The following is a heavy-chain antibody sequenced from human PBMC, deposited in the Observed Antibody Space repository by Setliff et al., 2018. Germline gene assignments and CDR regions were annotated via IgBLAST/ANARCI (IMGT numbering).Heavy chain of an antibody. CDR3: ARVSEAAAAGFDY. Sequence: ASVKVSCKASGYTFTSYDINWVRQATGQGLEWMGWMNPNSGNTNYAQKFQGRVTMTTDTSTSTAYMELRSLRSDDTAVYYCARVSEAAAAGFDYWGQGTLVTVSS. V-gene: IGHV1-8*02. CDR1: GYTFTSYD. D-gene: IGHD6-13*01. J-gene: IGHJ4*02. CDR2: MNPNSGNT.